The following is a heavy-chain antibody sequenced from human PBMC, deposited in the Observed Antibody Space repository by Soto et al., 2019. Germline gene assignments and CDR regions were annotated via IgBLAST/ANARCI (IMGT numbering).Heavy chain of an antibody. CDR2: IYYSGST. Sequence: SETLSLTCTVSGCSVSSGSYYWSWIRQPPGKGLECIGYIYYSGSTNYNPSLKSRVTISVDTSKNQFSLKLSSVTAADTAVYYCARVSSSWGLVNYFDYWGQGTLVTVSS. CDR3: ARVSSSWGLVNYFDY. J-gene: IGHJ4*02. D-gene: IGHD6-13*01. CDR1: GCSVSSGSYY. V-gene: IGHV4-61*01.